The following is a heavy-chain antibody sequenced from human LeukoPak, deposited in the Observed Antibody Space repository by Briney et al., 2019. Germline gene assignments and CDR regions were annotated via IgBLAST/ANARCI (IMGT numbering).Heavy chain of an antibody. V-gene: IGHV3-15*01. CDR1: GFTFSNAW. Sequence: GGSLRLSCAASGFTFSNAWMSRVRQAPGKGLEWVGRIKSKTDGGTTDYAAPVKGRFTISRDDSKNTLYLQMNSLKTEDTAVYYCARDYSSSWYEGDYWGQGTLVTVSS. CDR3: ARDYSSSWYEGDY. D-gene: IGHD6-13*01. CDR2: IKSKTDGGTT. J-gene: IGHJ4*02.